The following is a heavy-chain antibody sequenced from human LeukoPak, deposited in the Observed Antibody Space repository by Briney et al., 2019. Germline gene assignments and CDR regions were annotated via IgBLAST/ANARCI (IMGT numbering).Heavy chain of an antibody. Sequence: ETLSLTCAVYGGSFSGDYWGWIRQPPGKGLEWVSGISGSGGTTYYGDSVKGRLTISRDNSKNTLYLQMKSLRAEDTAVYYCAKDRVGATRNFDYWGQGTLVTVSS. D-gene: IGHD1-26*01. CDR3: AKDRVGATRNFDY. CDR2: ISGSGGTT. J-gene: IGHJ4*02. CDR1: GGSFSGDY. V-gene: IGHV3-23*01.